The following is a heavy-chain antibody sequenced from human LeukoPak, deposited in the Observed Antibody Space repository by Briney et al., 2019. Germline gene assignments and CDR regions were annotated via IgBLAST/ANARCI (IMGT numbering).Heavy chain of an antibody. CDR2: ISWNSGSI. J-gene: IGHJ4*02. CDR3: AKNTDSSGYYPLFDY. V-gene: IGHV3-9*01. CDR1: GFTFDDYA. Sequence: QPGGSLRLSCAASGFTFDDYAMHWVRQAPGKGLEWVSGISWNSGSIGYADSVKGRFTISRDNAKNSLYLQMNSLRAEDTALYYCAKNTDSSGYYPLFDYWGQGTLVTVSS. D-gene: IGHD3-22*01.